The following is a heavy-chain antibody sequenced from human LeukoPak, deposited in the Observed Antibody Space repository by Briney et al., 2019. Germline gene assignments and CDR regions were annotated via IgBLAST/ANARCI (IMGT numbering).Heavy chain of an antibody. Sequence: GGSLRLSCAASGFTFSSYWMRWVRQAPGKGLEWVANIKQDGSEKYYVASVKGRFTISRDNAKNSLYLQMDSLRADDTAVYYCGRAMDVWGQGTTVTVSS. CDR2: IKQDGSEK. V-gene: IGHV3-7*01. CDR1: GFTFSSYW. CDR3: GRAMDV. J-gene: IGHJ6*02.